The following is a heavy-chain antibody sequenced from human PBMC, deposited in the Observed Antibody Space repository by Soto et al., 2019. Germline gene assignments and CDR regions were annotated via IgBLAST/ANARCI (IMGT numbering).Heavy chain of an antibody. CDR1: GFTFSSYA. D-gene: IGHD1-26*01. Sequence: GGSLRLSCAASGFTFSSYAMSWVRQAPGKGLEWVSAISGSGGSTYYADSVKGRFTISRDNSKNTLYLQMNSLRVEDTAVYYCAKDRESYYGAFDIWGQGTMVTVSS. V-gene: IGHV3-23*01. CDR2: ISGSGGST. CDR3: AKDRESYYGAFDI. J-gene: IGHJ3*02.